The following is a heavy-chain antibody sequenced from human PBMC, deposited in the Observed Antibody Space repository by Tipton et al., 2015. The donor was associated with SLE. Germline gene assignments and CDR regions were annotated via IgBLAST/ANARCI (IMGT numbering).Heavy chain of an antibody. D-gene: IGHD5-18*01. CDR2: VCNSGST. CDR3: ARWIPLTGINV. Sequence: TLSLTCTVSGASVSSFCWNWIRQSPGKGLEWIACVCNSGSTNYKSSLRGRVTISVDKSKNQFSLKLTSVTAADTAVYYCARWIPLTGINVWGQGATVTVSS. CDR1: GASVSSFC. J-gene: IGHJ6*02. V-gene: IGHV4-59*08.